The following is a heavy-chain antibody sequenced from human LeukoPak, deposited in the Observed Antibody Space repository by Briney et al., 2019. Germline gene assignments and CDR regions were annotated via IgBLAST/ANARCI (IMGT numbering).Heavy chain of an antibody. CDR3: ARDSYGSGSYNY. Sequence: SETLSLTCAVYGGSFSGYYWSWIRQPPGKGLEWIGEINHSGSTNYNPSLKSRVTISVDTSKNQFSLKLSSVTAADTAVYYCARDSYGSGSYNYWGQGTLVTVSS. J-gene: IGHJ4*02. CDR2: INHSGST. D-gene: IGHD3-10*01. V-gene: IGHV4-34*01. CDR1: GGSFSGYY.